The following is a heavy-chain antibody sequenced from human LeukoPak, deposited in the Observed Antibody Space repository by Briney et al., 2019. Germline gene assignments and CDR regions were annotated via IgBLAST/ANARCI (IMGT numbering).Heavy chain of an antibody. V-gene: IGHV3-23*01. CDR2: ISGEGDTT. CDR1: GFTFSSYE. D-gene: IGHD2-15*01. CDR3: AKDITPTQFDY. Sequence: GGSLRLSCAASGFTFSSYEMNWVRQAPGKGLEWVSSISGEGDTTHYAESVKGRFTISRDNSKNTLYLHMNSLRAEGTAVYYCAKDITPTQFDYWGQGTLVTVSS. J-gene: IGHJ4*02.